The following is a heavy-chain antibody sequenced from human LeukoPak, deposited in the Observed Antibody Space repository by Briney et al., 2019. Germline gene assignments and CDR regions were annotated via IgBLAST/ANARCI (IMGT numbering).Heavy chain of an antibody. CDR2: INPNSGGT. V-gene: IGHV1-2*02. Sequence: ASVKVSCKASGYTFTGYYMHWVRQAPGQGLEWMGWINPNSGGTNYAQKFQGRVTMTRDTSISTAYMELSRLRSDDTAVYYCARVRGVLWFGELTLPHDAFDIWGQGTMVTVSS. CDR1: GYTFTGYY. J-gene: IGHJ3*02. CDR3: ARVRGVLWFGELTLPHDAFDI. D-gene: IGHD3-10*01.